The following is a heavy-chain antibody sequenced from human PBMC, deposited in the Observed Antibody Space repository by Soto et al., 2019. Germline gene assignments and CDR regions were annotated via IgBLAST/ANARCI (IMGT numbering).Heavy chain of an antibody. CDR1: GYTFTSYG. Sequence: ASVKVSCKASGYTFTSYGISWVRQAPGQGLEWMGWISGYNGDTNYAQKVQGRVTMTIDTSTYTAYMELRSLTSDDTAIFYCAKNGQPPYYYYGMDVCGQGTTVTVSS. D-gene: IGHD2-8*01. V-gene: IGHV1-18*01. CDR3: AKNGQPPYYYYGMDV. J-gene: IGHJ6*02. CDR2: ISGYNGDT.